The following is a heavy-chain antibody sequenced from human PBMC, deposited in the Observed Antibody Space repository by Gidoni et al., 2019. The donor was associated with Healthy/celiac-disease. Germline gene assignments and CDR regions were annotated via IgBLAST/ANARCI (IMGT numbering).Heavy chain of an antibody. Sequence: QVQLVQSGAEVKKPGASVKVSCKASGYTFTGYYLHWVRQAPGQGLEWMGWINPNSGGTNYAQKFQGRVTMTRDTSISTAYMELSRLRSDDTAVYYCARVDHKGHINYYYYGMDVWGQGTTVTVSS. V-gene: IGHV1-2*02. J-gene: IGHJ6*02. CDR2: INPNSGGT. D-gene: IGHD2-21*01. CDR3: ARVDHKGHINYYYYGMDV. CDR1: GYTFTGYY.